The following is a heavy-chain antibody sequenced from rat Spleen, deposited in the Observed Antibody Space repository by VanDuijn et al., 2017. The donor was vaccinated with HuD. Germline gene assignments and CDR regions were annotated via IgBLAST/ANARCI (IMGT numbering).Heavy chain of an antibody. CDR1: VYSITSSYR. D-gene: IGHD1-5*01. CDR3: ARRRNYNYDYFDY. CDR2: INGAGST. Sequence: EVQLQESGPGLVKPSQSLSLTCSVTVYSITSSYRWSWIRKFPGSKLEWMGYINGAGSTTYNPSLKSEISITRDTSKNQFFLQVNSVTSEDTATYYCARRRNYNYDYFDYWGQGVMVTVSS. V-gene: IGHV3-3*01. J-gene: IGHJ2*01.